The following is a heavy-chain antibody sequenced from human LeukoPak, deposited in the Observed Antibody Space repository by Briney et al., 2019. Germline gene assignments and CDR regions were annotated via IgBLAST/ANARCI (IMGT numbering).Heavy chain of an antibody. CDR3: APIPYYDSSLGH. J-gene: IGHJ4*02. D-gene: IGHD3-22*01. CDR1: GYTFTSYY. Sequence: ASVKVSCKASGYTFTSYYMHWVRQAPGQGLEWMGIINPSGGSTSYAQKFQGRVTITADESTSTAYMELSSLRSEDTAVYYCAPIPYYDSSLGHWGQGTLVTVSS. V-gene: IGHV1-46*01. CDR2: INPSGGST.